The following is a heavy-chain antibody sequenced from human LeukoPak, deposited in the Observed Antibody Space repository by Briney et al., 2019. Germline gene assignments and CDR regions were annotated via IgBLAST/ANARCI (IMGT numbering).Heavy chain of an antibody. CDR3: ARTDSGSYWGWFDP. CDR1: GFTVSSNS. J-gene: IGHJ5*02. CDR2: IYSGST. V-gene: IGHV3-53*01. D-gene: IGHD1-26*01. Sequence: GGSLRLSCAASGFTVSSNSMSWVRQAPGKGLEWVSFIYSGSTHYSDSVKGRFTISRDNSKNTLYLQMNSLRAEDTAVYYCARTDSGSYWGWFDPWGQGTLVTVSS.